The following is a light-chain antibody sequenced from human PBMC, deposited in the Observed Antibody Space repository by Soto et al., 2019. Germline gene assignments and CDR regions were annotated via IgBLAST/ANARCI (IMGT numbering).Light chain of an antibody. J-gene: IGKJ5*01. Sequence: ILMTQSPATLSVSPGERATLSCMASQSVSSNLAWYQQKPGQAPRLLIYAVSTRPTGIPPRFSGSGSGTEFTLTITSLQSEDFAVYYCQHFGDSPITFGQGTRLEI. CDR2: AVS. V-gene: IGKV3-15*01. CDR3: QHFGDSPIT. CDR1: QSVSSN.